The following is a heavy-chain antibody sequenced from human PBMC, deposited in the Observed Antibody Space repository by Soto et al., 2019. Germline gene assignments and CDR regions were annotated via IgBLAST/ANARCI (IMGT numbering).Heavy chain of an antibody. V-gene: IGHV5-10-1*01. Sequence: PGGSLKISCKGSGYAFTSYCINWVRQMPGKGLEWMGRVDPSDSSTSYSPSFQGHVIISADTSINTAYLQWSSLQAADTAIYFCARVDPGAVDYWGPGTLVTVSS. J-gene: IGHJ4*02. CDR2: VDPSDSST. D-gene: IGHD7-27*01. CDR3: ARVDPGAVDY. CDR1: GYAFTSYC.